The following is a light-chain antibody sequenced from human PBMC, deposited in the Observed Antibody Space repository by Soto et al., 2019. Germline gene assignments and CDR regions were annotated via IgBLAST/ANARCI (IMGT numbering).Light chain of an antibody. CDR2: ANI. Sequence: QSVLTQPPSVSGAPGQRVTISCTGSGSNIGAGYDVHWYQQLPGTAPKLLIFANINRPSGVPDRFSGSKYGNSASLAITGLRAEDEADYYCQSYDSSPSGYVFGNGTKVT. J-gene: IGLJ1*01. CDR3: QSYDSSPSGYV. CDR1: GSNIGAGYD. V-gene: IGLV1-40*01.